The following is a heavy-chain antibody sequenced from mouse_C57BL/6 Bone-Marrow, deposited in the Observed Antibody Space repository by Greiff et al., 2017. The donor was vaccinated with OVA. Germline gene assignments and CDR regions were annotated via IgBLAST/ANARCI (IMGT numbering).Heavy chain of an antibody. J-gene: IGHJ1*03. CDR3: ARRNYYGSSYEGYFDV. D-gene: IGHD1-1*01. V-gene: IGHV1-64*01. CDR1: GYTFTSYW. Sequence: QVQLKQPGAELVKPGASVKLSCKASGYTFTSYWMHWVKQRPGQGLEWIGMIHPNSGSTNYNEKFKSKATLTVDKSSSTAYMQLSSLTSEDSAVYYCARRNYYGSSYEGYFDVWGTGTTVTVSS. CDR2: IHPNSGST.